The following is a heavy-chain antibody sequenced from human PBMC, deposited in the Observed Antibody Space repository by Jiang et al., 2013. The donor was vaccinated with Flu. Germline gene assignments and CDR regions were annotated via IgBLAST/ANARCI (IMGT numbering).Heavy chain of an antibody. D-gene: IGHD4-11*01. CDR1: GFSFSNYG. CDR3: ARDVDRNYSPEAFDI. J-gene: IGHJ3*02. CDR2: IRYDGTSE. Sequence: VQLVESGGGVVQPGGSLRLSCAASGFSFSNYGMHWVRQAPGKGLEWVATIRYDGTSEYYADSVKGRFTISKDISRNMLDLQMNSLRAEDTAMYYCARDVDRNYSPEAFDIWGRGTMVTVLQ. V-gene: IGHV3-33*08.